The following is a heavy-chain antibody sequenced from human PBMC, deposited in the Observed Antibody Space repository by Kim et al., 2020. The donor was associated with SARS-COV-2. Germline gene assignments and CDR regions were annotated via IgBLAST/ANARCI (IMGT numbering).Heavy chain of an antibody. D-gene: IGHD3-10*01. V-gene: IGHV4-59*01. Sequence: NYRRSLKSRVIISLDTSKNQFSLKLSSVTDADTAVYYCAKVGGKWYFQHWGQSSLVTVSS. CDR3: AKVGGKWYFQH. J-gene: IGHJ1*01.